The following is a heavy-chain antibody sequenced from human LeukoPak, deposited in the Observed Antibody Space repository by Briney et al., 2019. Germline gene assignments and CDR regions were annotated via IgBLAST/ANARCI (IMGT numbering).Heavy chain of an antibody. J-gene: IGHJ4*02. Sequence: GGSLRLSCAASGFTFSSYWMHWVRQAPGKGLVWVSRINRDGSSTSYADSVKGRFTISRDNSKTTLYLQLNSLRAEDTAVYYCATASVWGSFFDYWGQGTLVTVSS. CDR1: GFTFSSYW. CDR2: INRDGSST. CDR3: ATASVWGSFFDY. V-gene: IGHV3-74*01. D-gene: IGHD3-16*01.